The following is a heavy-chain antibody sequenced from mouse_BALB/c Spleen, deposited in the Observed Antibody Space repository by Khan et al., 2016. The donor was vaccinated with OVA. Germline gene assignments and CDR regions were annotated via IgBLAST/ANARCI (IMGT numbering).Heavy chain of an antibody. J-gene: IGHJ2*01. CDR3: TRGVGYFEY. CDR1: GYTFTNYW. V-gene: IGHV1-69*02. CDR2: IYPSDSYS. Sequence: QVQLQQPGAELVRPGASVKLSCKASGYTFTNYWINWVKQRPGKGLEWIGNIYPSDSYSNYNQNFKDKATLTVDKSSRTAYMQLSSPTSEDSAVFYCTRGVGYFEYWGQGTTLTVSS. D-gene: IGHD1-3*01.